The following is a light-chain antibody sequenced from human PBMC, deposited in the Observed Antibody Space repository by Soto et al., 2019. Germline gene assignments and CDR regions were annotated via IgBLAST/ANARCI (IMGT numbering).Light chain of an antibody. J-gene: IGLJ1*01. CDR1: SSDVGGYDY. Sequence: QSVLTQPASVSGSPGQSIAISGTGPSSDVGGYDYVSWYQQQPDKAPKLMIYEVTKRPSGVSNRFSGSKSGNTASLTISGLQSEDEADYYCSSHTSGSTRVFGTGTKVTVL. V-gene: IGLV2-14*01. CDR2: EVT. CDR3: SSHTSGSTRV.